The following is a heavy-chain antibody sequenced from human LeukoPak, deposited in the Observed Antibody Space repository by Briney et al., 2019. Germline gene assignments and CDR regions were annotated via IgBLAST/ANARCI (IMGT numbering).Heavy chain of an antibody. D-gene: IGHD3-9*01. J-gene: IGHJ6*02. V-gene: IGHV3-23*01. Sequence: GGSLRLSCAASGFTFSSYAMSWVRQAPGKGLEWVSAISGSGGSTYYADSVKGRFTISRDSSKNTLYLQMNSLRAEDTAVYYCAKGLSLVYYYGMDVWGQGTTVTVSS. CDR1: GFTFSSYA. CDR3: AKGLSLVYYYGMDV. CDR2: ISGSGGST.